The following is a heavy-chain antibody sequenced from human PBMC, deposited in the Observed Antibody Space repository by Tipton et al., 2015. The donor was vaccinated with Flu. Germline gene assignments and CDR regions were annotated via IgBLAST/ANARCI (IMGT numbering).Heavy chain of an antibody. CDR3: ARGSGSGTYMIFDF. Sequence: TLSLTCTVSGDSMSSFYWSWIRQPAGKGREWIGRMYASGSTKYNPSLKSRVTMSVDTSKKQFSLKLTPVTAADTAVYYCARGSGSGTYMIFDFWGQGTLVTVSS. CDR2: MYASGST. CDR1: GDSMSSFY. V-gene: IGHV4-4*07. D-gene: IGHD3-10*01. J-gene: IGHJ4*02.